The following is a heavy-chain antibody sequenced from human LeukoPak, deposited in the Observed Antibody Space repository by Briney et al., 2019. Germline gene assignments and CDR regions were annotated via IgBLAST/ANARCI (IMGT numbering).Heavy chain of an antibody. Sequence: PGGSLRLSCAASGFTFSSYWMSWVRQAPGKGLEWVSAISGSGGSTYYADSVKGRFTISRDNSKNTLYLQMNSLRAEDTAVYYCAKGKVNHDGALDAWGQGTLVTVSS. J-gene: IGHJ3*01. CDR1: GFTFSSYW. V-gene: IGHV3-23*01. CDR3: AKGKVNHDGALDA. CDR2: ISGSGGST. D-gene: IGHD2-21*01.